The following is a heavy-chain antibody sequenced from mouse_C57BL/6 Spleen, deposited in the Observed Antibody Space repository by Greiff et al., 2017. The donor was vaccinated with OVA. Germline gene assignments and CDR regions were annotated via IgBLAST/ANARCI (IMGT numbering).Heavy chain of an antibody. V-gene: IGHV1-61*01. CDR2: IYPSDSET. J-gene: IGHJ4*01. Sequence: QQSCKASGYTFTSYWMDWVTPRPGQGLEWIGNIYPSDSETHYNQKFKATATLTVDKSSSTAYMQLSSLTSEDSAVYYWARDYYGNYVRAMDYWGQGTSVTVSS. CDR1: GYTFTSYW. CDR3: ARDYYGNYVRAMDY. D-gene: IGHD2-1*01.